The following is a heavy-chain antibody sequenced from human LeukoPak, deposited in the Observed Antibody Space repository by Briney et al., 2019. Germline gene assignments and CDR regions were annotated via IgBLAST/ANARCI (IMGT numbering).Heavy chain of an antibody. V-gene: IGHV4-38-2*01. CDR1: GYSISSGYF. CDR2: IYHSGST. Sequence: KPSETLSLTCAVSGYSISSGYFWGWIRQPPGKGLEWIGSIYHSGSTYYNPSLKSRVTISLNTSKNQFSLKLSSVTAEDTAVYYCATNYGSGSYYILVYWGQGTLVTVSS. D-gene: IGHD3-10*01. J-gene: IGHJ4*02. CDR3: ATNYGSGSYYILVY.